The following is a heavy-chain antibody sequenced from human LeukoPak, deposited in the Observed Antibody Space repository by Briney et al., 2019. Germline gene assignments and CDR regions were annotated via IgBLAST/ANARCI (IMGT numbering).Heavy chain of an antibody. V-gene: IGHV3-74*01. CDR1: GFTFSSHW. D-gene: IGHD6-13*01. Sequence: GGSLRLSCAASGFTFSSHWMHWVRQAPGKGLVWVSHINNEGSSTTYADSVKGRFTISRDNAKNTLYLQMNSLRVDDTAVYYCSAAAAGTEYFDYWGQGTLVTVSS. CDR2: INNEGSST. J-gene: IGHJ4*02. CDR3: SAAAAGTEYFDY.